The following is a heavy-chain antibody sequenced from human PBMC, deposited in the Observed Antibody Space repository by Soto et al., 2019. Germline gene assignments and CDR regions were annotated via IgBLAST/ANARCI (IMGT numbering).Heavy chain of an antibody. CDR3: ARHASRGYSSSWYFED. Sequence: WETLSLTCNVSGGSVGSSSYYWGWIRQAPGKGLEWIVSTYYSAGTYYNPSLKSRVTTSLDASKNQFSLTVTSVTAADTAIYYCARHASRGYSSSWYFEDWGQGTPVTVSS. D-gene: IGHD6-13*01. CDR1: GGSVGSSSYY. CDR2: TYYSAGT. J-gene: IGHJ4*02. V-gene: IGHV4-39*01.